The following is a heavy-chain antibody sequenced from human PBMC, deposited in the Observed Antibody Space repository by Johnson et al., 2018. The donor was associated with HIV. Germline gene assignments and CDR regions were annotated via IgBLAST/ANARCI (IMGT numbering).Heavy chain of an antibody. V-gene: IGHV3-33*06. CDR3: AKDLFTEREDDVFDI. CDR1: GFTFSSYG. D-gene: IGHD1-26*01. J-gene: IGHJ3*02. Sequence: QVQLVESGGGVVQPGRSLRLSCAASGFTFSSYGMHWVRQAPGKGLEWVAVIWFDGNNKHYSDSVKGRFTISRDNSKNTLYLQMNSLRAEDTAVYYCAKDLFTEREDDVFDIWGQGTMVTVSS. CDR2: IWFDGNNK.